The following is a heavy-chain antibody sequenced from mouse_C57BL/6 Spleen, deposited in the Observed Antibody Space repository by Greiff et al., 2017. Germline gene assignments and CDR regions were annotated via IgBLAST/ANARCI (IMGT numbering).Heavy chain of an antibody. Sequence: DVQLVESGPELVKPGASVKMSCKASGYTFTDYNMHWVKQSHGKSLEWIGYINPNNGGTSYNQKFKGKATLTVNKSSSTAYMELRSLTSEDSAVYYCARGGSSFDYWGQGTTLTVSS. CDR1: GYTFTDYN. J-gene: IGHJ2*01. V-gene: IGHV1-22*01. CDR3: ARGGSSFDY. CDR2: INPNNGGT. D-gene: IGHD1-1*01.